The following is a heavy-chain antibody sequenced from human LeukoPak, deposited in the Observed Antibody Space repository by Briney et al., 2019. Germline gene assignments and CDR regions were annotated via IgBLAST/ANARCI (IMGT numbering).Heavy chain of an antibody. CDR3: ARDSVMGATTNWFDP. V-gene: IGHV1-18*01. Sequence: ASVKVSCKASGYTFTSYGISWVRQAPGQGLEWMGWISAYNGNTNYAQKLQGRVTMTADTSTSTAYMELRSLRSDDTAVYYCARDSVMGATTNWFDPWGQGTLVTVSS. CDR2: ISAYNGNT. D-gene: IGHD1-26*01. CDR1: GYTFTSYG. J-gene: IGHJ5*02.